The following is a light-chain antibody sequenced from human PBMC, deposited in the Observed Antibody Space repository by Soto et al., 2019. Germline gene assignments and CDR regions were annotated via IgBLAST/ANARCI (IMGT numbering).Light chain of an antibody. J-gene: IGLJ2*01. CDR2: EVT. CDR3: RSYTSSSILV. Sequence: QSALTQPASVSGSPGQSITISCIGSSSDVGGYNYVSWYQQHPGKAPKLMIYEVTNRPSGVSNRFSGSKSGNSASLTISGLQAEDEADYYCRSYTSSSILVFGGGTKVTVL. V-gene: IGLV2-14*01. CDR1: SSDVGGYNY.